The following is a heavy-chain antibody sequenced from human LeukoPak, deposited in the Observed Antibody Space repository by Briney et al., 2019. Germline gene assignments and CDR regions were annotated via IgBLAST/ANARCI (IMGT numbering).Heavy chain of an antibody. J-gene: IGHJ4*02. CDR1: GFTFSCYY. CDR2: INHSGST. Sequence: SETLSLTCAVYGFTFSCYYWSWVRQPPGKGLEWMGEINHSGSTKYNPCLKSRANTSVDTTKTKFSLKLSSATAEDTAVYYCARGMGSTVVTPRYFDYWGEGTLVTVSS. CDR3: ARGMGSTVVTPRYFDY. D-gene: IGHD4-23*01. V-gene: IGHV4-34*01.